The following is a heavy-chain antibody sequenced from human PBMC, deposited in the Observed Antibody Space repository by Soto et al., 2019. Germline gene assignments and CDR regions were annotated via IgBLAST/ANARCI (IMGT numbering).Heavy chain of an antibody. CDR2: TYYSSKWCN. J-gene: IGHJ4*02. D-gene: IGHD6-19*01. CDR3: ARDQGSGWYDY. Sequence: SQALSLTGAISGDSVSSNSGTWNLIRQSPSRCLEWLGRTYYSSKWCNDYAISVKSRITINPDTSKNQFSLQLNSVTPEDTAVYYCARDQGSGWYDYWGQGTLVTVSS. CDR1: GDSVSSNSGT. V-gene: IGHV6-1*01.